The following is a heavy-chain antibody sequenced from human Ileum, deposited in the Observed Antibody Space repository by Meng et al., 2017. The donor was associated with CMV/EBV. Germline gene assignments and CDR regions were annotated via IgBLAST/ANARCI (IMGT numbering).Heavy chain of an antibody. Sequence: SSNSAAWNWSRQSPSRSLEWLGRTYYRSKWYNDYAVSVKSRITINPDTSKNQFSLQLNSVTPEDTAVYYCAREVDYYDSSGYYYWFDPWGQGTLVTVSS. J-gene: IGHJ5*02. CDR2: TYYRSKWYN. CDR3: AREVDYYDSSGYYYWFDP. CDR1: SSNSAA. D-gene: IGHD3-22*01. V-gene: IGHV6-1*01.